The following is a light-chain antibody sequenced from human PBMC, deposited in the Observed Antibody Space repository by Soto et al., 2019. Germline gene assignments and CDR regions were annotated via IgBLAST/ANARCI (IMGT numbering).Light chain of an antibody. V-gene: IGKV1-39*01. CDR1: QSISNY. J-gene: IGKJ4*01. CDR3: QQSYSTPLT. CDR2: AAT. Sequence: DIQMTQSPSSLSASVGDRVTITCRASQSISNYLNWYQRKPGKAPEFMIYAATSLQSGVPSRFSGSGSGTDFTLTISRLQPEDFATYYCQQSYSTPLTFGGGTKLEMK.